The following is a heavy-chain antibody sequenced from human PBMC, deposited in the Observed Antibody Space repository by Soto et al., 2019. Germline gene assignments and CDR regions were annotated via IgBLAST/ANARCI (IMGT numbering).Heavy chain of an antibody. Sequence: QVQLVQSGAEVKKPGASVKVSCKASGYTFTSYDINWVRQVTGQGLEWMGWMNPNSGNTGYAQKFQGSITIPRNTSISTAYMVLSSLRSEDTAGYYCARESSAAGTGWFDPWGQGTLVTVSS. CDR3: ARESSAAGTGWFDP. CDR2: MNPNSGNT. J-gene: IGHJ5*02. CDR1: GYTFTSYD. D-gene: IGHD6-13*01. V-gene: IGHV1-8*01.